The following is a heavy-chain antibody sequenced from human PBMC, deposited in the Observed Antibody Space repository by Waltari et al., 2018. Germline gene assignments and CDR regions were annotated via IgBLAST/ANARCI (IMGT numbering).Heavy chain of an antibody. V-gene: IGHV1-69*02. J-gene: IGHJ5*02. CDR1: GGTFSSYT. CDR3: ASLRGCSGGSCYKGWFDP. D-gene: IGHD2-15*01. Sequence: QVQLVQSGAEVKKPGSSVKVSCKASGGTFSSYTISWVRQAPGQGLAWMGRIIPILGIANYAQKFQGRVTITADKSTSTAYMELSSLRSEDTAVYYCASLRGCSGGSCYKGWFDPWGQGTLVTVSS. CDR2: IIPILGIA.